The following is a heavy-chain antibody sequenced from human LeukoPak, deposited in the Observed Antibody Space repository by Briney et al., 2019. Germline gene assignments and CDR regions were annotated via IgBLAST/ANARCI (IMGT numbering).Heavy chain of an antibody. V-gene: IGHV3-48*03. J-gene: IGHJ4*02. D-gene: IGHD2/OR15-2a*01. CDR3: ARDKEYPELDY. CDR2: ISSSGSTI. CDR1: GFTFSSYE. Sequence: PGGSLRLSCAASGFTFSSYEMNWVRQAPGKGREWVSYISSSGSTIYYADSVKGRFTISRDNAKNSLYLQMNSLRAEDTAVYYCARDKEYPELDYWGQGTLVTVSS.